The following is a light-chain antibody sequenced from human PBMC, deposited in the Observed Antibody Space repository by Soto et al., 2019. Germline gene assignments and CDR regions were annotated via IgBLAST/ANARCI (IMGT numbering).Light chain of an antibody. J-gene: IGLJ3*02. CDR1: SGHSSYA. V-gene: IGLV4-69*01. CDR3: PTWGTVIWV. CDR2: LNSDGSH. Sequence: QPVLTQSPSASASLGASVKLTCTLSSGHSSYAIAWHQQQPEKGPRYLMRLNSDGSHTKGDGIPDRFSGSSSGAERYLTISRLHYEEEADYCYPTWGTVIWVFGGGTKLTVL.